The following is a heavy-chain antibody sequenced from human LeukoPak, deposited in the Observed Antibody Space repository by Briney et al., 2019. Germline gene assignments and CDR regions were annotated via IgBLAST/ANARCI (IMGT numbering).Heavy chain of an antibody. Sequence: ASVKVSCKASGYTFTGYYMHWVRQAPGQGLEWMGWINPNSGGTNYAQKLQGRVTMTTDTSTSTAYMELRSLRSDDTAVYYCARDPLGYCSSTSCHPRGEIDYWGQGTLVTVSS. V-gene: IGHV1-2*02. J-gene: IGHJ4*02. CDR3: ARDPLGYCSSTSCHPRGEIDY. D-gene: IGHD2-2*01. CDR2: INPNSGGT. CDR1: GYTFTGYY.